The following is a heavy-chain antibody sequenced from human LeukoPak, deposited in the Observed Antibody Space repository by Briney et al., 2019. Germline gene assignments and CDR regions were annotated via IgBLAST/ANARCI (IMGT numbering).Heavy chain of an antibody. Sequence: SVKVSCKASGGTFSSYGITWVRQAPGQGLEWLGGTIPIFSSADYAQRFQGRVTITTDESTSTAYMELSSLRSDDTALYYCARGPAKMVAVTHFDYWGQGTLVTVSS. J-gene: IGHJ4*02. CDR1: GGTFSSYG. CDR2: TIPIFSSA. V-gene: IGHV1-69*05. CDR3: ARGPAKMVAVTHFDY. D-gene: IGHD2-15*01.